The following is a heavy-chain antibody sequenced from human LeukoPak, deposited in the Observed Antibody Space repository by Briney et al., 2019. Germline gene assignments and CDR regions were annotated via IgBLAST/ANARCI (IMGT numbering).Heavy chain of an antibody. CDR1: GGSFSGYY. V-gene: IGHV3-30*18. D-gene: IGHD3-22*01. CDR3: AKDTDSSGYYYSSLDP. J-gene: IGHJ5*02. CDR2: ISYDGSNK. Sequence: PSETLSLTCAVYGGSFSGYYWSWNRQPPGEGLEWGAVISYDGSNKYYADSVKGRFTISRDNSKNTLYLQMNSLRAEDTAVYYCAKDTDSSGYYYSSLDPWGQGTLVTVSS.